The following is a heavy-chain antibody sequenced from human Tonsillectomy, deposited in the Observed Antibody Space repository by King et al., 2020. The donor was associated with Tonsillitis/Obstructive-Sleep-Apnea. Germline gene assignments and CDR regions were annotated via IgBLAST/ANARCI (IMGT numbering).Heavy chain of an antibody. CDR3: AKDRGVYSSSSFDY. Sequence: QLVQSGGGVVQPGRSLRLSCAASGFTFSSYGMHWVRQAPGKGLEWVAVISSDGSNKYYADSVKGRFTISRDNSKNTLYLQMNSLRDEDTAVYYCAKDRGVYSSSSFDYWGQGTLVTVSS. V-gene: IGHV3-30*18. CDR2: ISSDGSNK. J-gene: IGHJ4*02. D-gene: IGHD6-6*01. CDR1: GFTFSSYG.